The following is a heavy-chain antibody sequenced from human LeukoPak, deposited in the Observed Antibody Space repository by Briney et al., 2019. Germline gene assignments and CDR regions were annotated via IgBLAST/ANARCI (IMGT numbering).Heavy chain of an antibody. CDR3: ARHNLAAAGLYYFDY. Sequence: SETLSLTCAVSGYSISSGYYWGWIRQPPGKGLEWIGSIYHSGSTYYNPSLKSRVTISVDTSKNQFSLKLSSVTAADTVVYYCARHNLAAAGLYYFDYWGQGTLVTVSS. CDR2: IYHSGST. CDR1: GYSISSGYY. J-gene: IGHJ4*02. V-gene: IGHV4-38-2*01. D-gene: IGHD6-13*01.